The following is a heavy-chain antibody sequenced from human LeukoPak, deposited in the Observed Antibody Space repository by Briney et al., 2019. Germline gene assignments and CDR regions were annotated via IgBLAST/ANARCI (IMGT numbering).Heavy chain of an antibody. CDR1: GGTFSSYA. CDR2: IIPILGIA. Sequence: GASVKVSCKASGGTFSSYAISWVRQAPGQGLEWMGRIIPILGIANYAQKFQGRFTITADKSTSTAYMELSSLRSEDTAVYYCARGAVAGLSYYFDYWGQGTLVTVSS. D-gene: IGHD6-19*01. V-gene: IGHV1-69*04. CDR3: ARGAVAGLSYYFDY. J-gene: IGHJ4*02.